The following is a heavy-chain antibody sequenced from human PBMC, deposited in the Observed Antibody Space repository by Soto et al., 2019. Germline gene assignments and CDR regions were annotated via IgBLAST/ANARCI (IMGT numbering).Heavy chain of an antibody. CDR2: ISYDGSNK. V-gene: IGHV3-30*18. CDR1: GFTFSSYG. Sequence: QVQLVESGGGVVQPGRSLRLSCAASGFTFSSYGMHWVRQAPGKGLEWVAVISYDGSNKYYADSVKGRFTISRDTSKNTLYLQMNSLRAEDTAVYYCAKVKESGSYLDYWGQGTLVTVSS. CDR3: AKVKESGSYLDY. D-gene: IGHD1-26*01. J-gene: IGHJ4*02.